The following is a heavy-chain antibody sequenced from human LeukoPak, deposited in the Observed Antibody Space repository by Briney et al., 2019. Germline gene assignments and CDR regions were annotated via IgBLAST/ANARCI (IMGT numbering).Heavy chain of an antibody. CDR1: GFAFGSEA. CDR3: AKSWNDAFGY. V-gene: IGHV3-23*01. Sequence: GGSLRLSCAVSGFAFGSEAMSWVRQAPGKGLEWVSAISGSGGSTYYADSVMGRFTISTYNSKNTLYLRMNSLRAEDTAVFYCAKSWNDAFGYWGQGTLVTVSS. J-gene: IGHJ4*02. D-gene: IGHD1-1*01. CDR2: ISGSGGST.